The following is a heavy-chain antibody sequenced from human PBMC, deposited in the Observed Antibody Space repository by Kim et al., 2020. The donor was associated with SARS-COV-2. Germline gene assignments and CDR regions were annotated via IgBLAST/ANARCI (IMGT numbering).Heavy chain of an antibody. V-gene: IGHV4-39*01. CDR1: GGSINTSGYH. D-gene: IGHD2-2*01. J-gene: IGHJ5*01. CDR3: AKRLYATLPVCP. CDR2: VYYTGTT. Sequence: SETLSLTCTVSGGSINTSGYHWAWIRQSPGKGPEWIGTVYYTGTTSYSPSLQSRVTISLNRSKNQFSLTLTSVTAADTAVDYCAKRLYATLPVCPWGPGT.